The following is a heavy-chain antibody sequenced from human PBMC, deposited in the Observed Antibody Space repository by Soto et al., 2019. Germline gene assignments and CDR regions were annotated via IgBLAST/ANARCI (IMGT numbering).Heavy chain of an antibody. CDR3: AIWPYGSGSYYFDY. V-gene: IGHV1-18*01. Sequence: ASVKVSCKASGYTFTSYGISWVRQAPGQGLEWMGWISAYNGNTNYAQKLQGRVTMTTDTSTSTAYMELRSLRSDDTAVYYCAIWPYGSGSYYFDYWGQGTLVTVSS. CDR1: GYTFTSYG. CDR2: ISAYNGNT. J-gene: IGHJ4*02. D-gene: IGHD3-10*01.